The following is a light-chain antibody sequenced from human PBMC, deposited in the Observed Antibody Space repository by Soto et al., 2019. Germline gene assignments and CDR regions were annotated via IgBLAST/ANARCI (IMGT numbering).Light chain of an antibody. CDR2: DAS. J-gene: IGKJ5*01. Sequence: EIVLTQSPATLSLSPGERATLSCRASQSVSSYLAWYQQKPGQDPRLLINDASTRATGVTAGFSSSRSGTNDSLTISSLEPEDFAVYYCQQRSNWPPITFGQGTRLEIK. CDR3: QQRSNWPPIT. CDR1: QSVSSY. V-gene: IGKV3-11*01.